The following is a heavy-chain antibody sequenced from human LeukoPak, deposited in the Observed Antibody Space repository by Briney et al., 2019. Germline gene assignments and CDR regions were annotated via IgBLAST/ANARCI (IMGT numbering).Heavy chain of an antibody. V-gene: IGHV1-2*02. CDR2: INPNSGGT. Sequence: ASVKVSCKASGYTFTGYYMHWVRQAPGQGLEWMGWINPNSGGTNSAQKFQGRVTMTRDTSISTAYMELSRLRSDDTAVYYCARVYARRYYFDYWGQGTLVTVSS. J-gene: IGHJ4*02. CDR3: ARVYARRYYFDY. D-gene: IGHD5/OR15-5a*01. CDR1: GYTFTGYY.